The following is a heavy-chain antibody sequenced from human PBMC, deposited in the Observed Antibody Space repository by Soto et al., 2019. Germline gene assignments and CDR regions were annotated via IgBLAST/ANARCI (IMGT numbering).Heavy chain of an antibody. D-gene: IGHD3-22*01. CDR3: AKGTTDTDYYDSIGYRPDAFDI. V-gene: IGHV3-23*01. J-gene: IGHJ3*02. CDR1: GFNFSSFA. Sequence: GESLKISCAASGFNFSSFAMSWVRQAPGKGLEWVSAISGSGGSTYYADSVKGRFTISRDNSKNTLYLQMNSLRAEDTAVYYCAKGTTDTDYYDSIGYRPDAFDIWGQGTMVTVSS. CDR2: ISGSGGST.